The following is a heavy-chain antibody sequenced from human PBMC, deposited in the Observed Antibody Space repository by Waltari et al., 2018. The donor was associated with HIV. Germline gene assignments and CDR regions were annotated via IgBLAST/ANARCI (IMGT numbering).Heavy chain of an antibody. Sequence: QVQLVQSGAEVKKPGASVKVSCKASGYTFTSYGISWVRQAPGQGLEWMGWISAYNGNTNYAQKLQGRVPMTTDTSTSTAYMELRSLRSDDTAVYYCARDKTTYYYGSGVSYWGQGTLVTVSS. D-gene: IGHD3-10*01. CDR2: ISAYNGNT. V-gene: IGHV1-18*01. CDR3: ARDKTTYYYGSGVSY. J-gene: IGHJ4*02. CDR1: GYTFTSYG.